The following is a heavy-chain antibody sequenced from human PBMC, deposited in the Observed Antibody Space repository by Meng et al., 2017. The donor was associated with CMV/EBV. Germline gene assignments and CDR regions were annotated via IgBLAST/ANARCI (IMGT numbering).Heavy chain of an antibody. CDR3: ARDVNIVGATTYDY. D-gene: IGHD1-26*01. J-gene: IGHJ4*02. CDR1: GFTVTSNY. V-gene: IGHV3-53*01. Sequence: AASGFTVTSNYISWVRQAPGKGLEWVSVIYSSGTTYYADSVKGRFTISRDYSKNTLYLQMNSLRPEDTAIYYCARDVNIVGATTYDYWGQGTLVTVSS. CDR2: IYSSGTT.